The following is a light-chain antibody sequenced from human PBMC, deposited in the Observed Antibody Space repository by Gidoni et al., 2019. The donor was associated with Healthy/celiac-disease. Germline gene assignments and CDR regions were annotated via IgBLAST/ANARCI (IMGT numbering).Light chain of an antibody. CDR1: QSVSSN. CDR3: QQYNNWWT. V-gene: IGKV3-15*01. Sequence: EIVMTQSPATLSVSPGERATLSCRPSQSVSSNLAWYQQKPGQAPRLLIYGASTRATGIPARFSGSGSGTEFTLTISSLQSEDFAVYYCQQYNNWWTFGQXTKVEIK. CDR2: GAS. J-gene: IGKJ1*01.